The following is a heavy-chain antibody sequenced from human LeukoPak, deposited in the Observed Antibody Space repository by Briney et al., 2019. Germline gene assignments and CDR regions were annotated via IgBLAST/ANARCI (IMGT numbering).Heavy chain of an antibody. CDR1: GGSISSSSYY. D-gene: IGHD3-3*01. Sequence: NPSETLSLTCTVSGGSISSSSYYWGWIRQPPGKGLEWIGSIYYTGSTYYNPSLKSRVTISIDTSKNQFSLTLTSVTAADTAVYYCASPHDHSCFAPGARGTRVTVSS. CDR3: ASPHDHSCFAP. CDR2: IYYTGST. V-gene: IGHV4-39*01. J-gene: IGHJ5*02.